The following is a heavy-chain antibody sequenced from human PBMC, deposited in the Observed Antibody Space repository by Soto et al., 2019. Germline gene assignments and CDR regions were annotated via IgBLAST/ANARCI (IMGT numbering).Heavy chain of an antibody. Sequence: SGPTLVNPTGTLTLTCTVSGFSVSNARMGVSWIRQPPGKALEWLAHIFSNDEKSYSTSLKSRLTISKDTSKSQVVLTMTNMDPVDTATYYCARILNPVAMATTYYYGMDGWGQGTTCTVSS. CDR1: GFSVSNARMG. V-gene: IGHV2-26*01. D-gene: IGHD1-1*01. J-gene: IGHJ6*02. CDR3: ARILNPVAMATTYYYGMDG. CDR2: IFSNDEK.